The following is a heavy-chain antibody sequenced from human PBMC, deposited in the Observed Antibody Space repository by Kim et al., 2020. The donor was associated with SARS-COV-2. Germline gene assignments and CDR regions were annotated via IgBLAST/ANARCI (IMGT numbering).Heavy chain of an antibody. CDR1: GGSFSGYY. Sequence: SETLSLTCAVYGGSFSGYYWSWIRQPPGKGLEWIGEINHSGSTNYNPSLKSRVTISIDTSKNQFSLKLSSVTAADTAVYYCARAGYYYGMDVWGQGTTVTVSS. V-gene: IGHV4-34*01. CDR2: INHSGST. J-gene: IGHJ6*02. CDR3: ARAGYYYGMDV.